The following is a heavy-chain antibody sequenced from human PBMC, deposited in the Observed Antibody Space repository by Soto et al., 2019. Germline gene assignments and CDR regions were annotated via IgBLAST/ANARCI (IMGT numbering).Heavy chain of an antibody. CDR1: GGSISSSGYY. Sequence: TSETLSLTCTVSGGSISSSGYYWSWIRQHPGKGLEWIGYIYYSGSTYYNPSLKSRVTISVDTSKNQFSLKLSSVTAADTAVYYCASARPDCSSTSCYYYDILTGGRFDYWGQGTLVTASS. CDR2: IYYSGST. CDR3: ASARPDCSSTSCYYYDILTGGRFDY. J-gene: IGHJ4*02. V-gene: IGHV4-31*03. D-gene: IGHD2-2*01.